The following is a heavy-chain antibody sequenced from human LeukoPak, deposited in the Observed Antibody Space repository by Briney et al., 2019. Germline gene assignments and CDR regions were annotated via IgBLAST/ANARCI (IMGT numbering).Heavy chain of an antibody. CDR1: GGSFSSYY. CDR3: ASGPTRSGEPFDY. J-gene: IGHJ4*02. CDR2: IYTSGST. D-gene: IGHD3-16*01. V-gene: IGHV4-4*07. Sequence: SETLSLTCTVSGGSFSSYYWSWIRQPAGKGLEWIGRIYTSGSTNYNPSLKSRVTMSVDTPKNQFSLKLSSVAAADTAVYYCASGPTRSGEPFDYWGQGTLVTVSS.